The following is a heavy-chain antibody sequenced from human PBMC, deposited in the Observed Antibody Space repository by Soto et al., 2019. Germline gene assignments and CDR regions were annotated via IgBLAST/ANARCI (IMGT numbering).Heavy chain of an antibody. J-gene: IGHJ3*02. CDR2: IIPIFGTA. CDR3: AKGHLGEWELTASVDDAFDI. D-gene: IGHD1-26*01. CDR1: GGTFSSYA. Sequence: QVPLVQSGAEVKKPGSSVKVSCKASGGTFSSYAISWVRQAPGQGLEWMGGIIPIFGTANYAQKFQGRVTITADESTSTAYMELSSLRSEDTAVYYCAKGHLGEWELTASVDDAFDIWGQGTMVTVSS. V-gene: IGHV1-69*01.